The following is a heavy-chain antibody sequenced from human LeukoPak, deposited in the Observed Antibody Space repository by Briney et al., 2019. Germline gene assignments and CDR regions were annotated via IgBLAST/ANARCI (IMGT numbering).Heavy chain of an antibody. CDR1: GFTFDDYA. CDR3: ARDLGQYYDTSDNWFDP. D-gene: IGHD3-22*01. CDR2: ISWNSGTI. V-gene: IGHV3-9*01. Sequence: GGSLRLSCAASGFTFDDYAIHWVRQVPGKGLEWVSGISWNSGTIGYEVSVKGRFTISRDNAKNTLNLQMNSLRAEDTAVYYCARDLGQYYDTSDNWFDPWGQGTLVTVSS. J-gene: IGHJ5*02.